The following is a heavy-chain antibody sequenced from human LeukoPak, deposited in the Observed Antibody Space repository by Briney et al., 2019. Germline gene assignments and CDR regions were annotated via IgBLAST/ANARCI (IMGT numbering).Heavy chain of an antibody. J-gene: IGHJ4*02. V-gene: IGHV3-23*03. Sequence: AGGSLRLSCAASGFTFSTYAMNWVRQAPGKGLEWVSLIYSGSSTYYANSVKGRFTISRDNSKNTLYLQMNSLRAEDTAVYYCAKDGMVRGVIPILIDYWGQGTLVTVSS. D-gene: IGHD3-10*01. CDR1: GFTFSTYA. CDR2: IYSGSST. CDR3: AKDGMVRGVIPILIDY.